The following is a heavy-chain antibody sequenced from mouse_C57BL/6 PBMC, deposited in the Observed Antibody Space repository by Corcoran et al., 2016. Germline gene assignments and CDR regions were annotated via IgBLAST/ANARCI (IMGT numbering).Heavy chain of an antibody. Sequence: QIQLVQSGPERKKPGETVKISCKAAGYTFTTYGMSWVKQAPGKGLKGMGWINSYSGVPTYADDFKGRFAFSLETSASTAYLQINNLKNEDTATYFCASITTPLGFDVWGTGTTVTVSS. J-gene: IGHJ1*03. D-gene: IGHD1-2*01. V-gene: IGHV9-3*01. CDR2: INSYSGVP. CDR1: GYTFTTYG. CDR3: ASITTPLGFDV.